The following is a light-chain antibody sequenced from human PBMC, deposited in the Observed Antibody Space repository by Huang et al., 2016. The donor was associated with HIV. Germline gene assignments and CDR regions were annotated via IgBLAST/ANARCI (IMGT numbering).Light chain of an antibody. J-gene: IGKJ1*01. CDR3: LQDHNYPRT. Sequence: AIQMTQSPSSLSASVGDRVTITCRASQGITDDLAWDQQKPGKAPKLLISGASTLRVGVPSRFSGSGSGTDFTLTISSLQPEDYATYYCLQDHNYPRTFGQGTKVEI. CDR2: GAS. CDR1: QGITDD. V-gene: IGKV1-6*01.